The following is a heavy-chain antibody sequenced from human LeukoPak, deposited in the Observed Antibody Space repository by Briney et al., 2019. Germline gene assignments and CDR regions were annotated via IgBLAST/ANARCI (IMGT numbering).Heavy chain of an antibody. V-gene: IGHV1-46*01. J-gene: IGHJ4*02. CDR1: GYKFTSYY. D-gene: IGHD3-10*01. CDR2: INPSSGGT. Sequence: ASVKVSCKASGYKFTSYYMHWVRQAPGQGLEWMGIINPSSGGTTYAQKFQGRVTMTRDTSTSTVYMDLSGLRSEDTAVYYCARNLYYSSRADYNGWDYWGQGTLVTVSS. CDR3: ARNLYYSSRADYNGWDY.